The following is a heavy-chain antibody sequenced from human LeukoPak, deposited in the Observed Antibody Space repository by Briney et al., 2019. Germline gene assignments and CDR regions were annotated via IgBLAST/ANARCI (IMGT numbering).Heavy chain of an antibody. CDR1: GYTFTSYG. Sequence: ASVKVSCKASGYTFTSYGISWVRQAPGQGLEWMGWISAYNGNTNYAQKLQGRVTMTTDTSTSTAYMELRSLRSDDTAVYYCVRDLPFWSGYYTRNYYYYGMDVWGQGTTVTVSS. J-gene: IGHJ6*02. CDR2: ISAYNGNT. D-gene: IGHD3-3*01. V-gene: IGHV1-18*01. CDR3: VRDLPFWSGYYTRNYYYYGMDV.